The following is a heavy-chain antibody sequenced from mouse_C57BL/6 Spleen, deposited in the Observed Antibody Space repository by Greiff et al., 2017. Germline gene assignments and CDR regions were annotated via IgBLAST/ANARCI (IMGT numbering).Heavy chain of an antibody. D-gene: IGHD1-1*01. CDR1: GYTFTSYW. V-gene: IGHV1-50*01. Sequence: VQLQQPGAELVKPGASVKLSCKASGYTFTSYWMQWVKQRPGQGLEWIGEIDPSDSYTNYNQKFKGKATLTVDTSSSTAYMQLSSLTSEDSAVYYCARTSSSFDYWGQGTTLTVSS. CDR3: ARTSSSFDY. J-gene: IGHJ2*01. CDR2: IDPSDSYT.